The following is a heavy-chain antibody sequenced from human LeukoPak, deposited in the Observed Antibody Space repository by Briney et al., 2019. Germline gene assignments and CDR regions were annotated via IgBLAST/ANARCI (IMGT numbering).Heavy chain of an antibody. J-gene: IGHJ4*02. Sequence: PGGSLRLSCAASGFTFSSYWMTWVRQAPGKGLEWVANIKQDGSARYYVQSVKGRFTISRDNAKNSLYLQMNNLGAEDTAVYYCARDTGTFDYWGQGTLVTVSS. CDR1: GFTFSSYW. CDR3: ARDTGTFDY. CDR2: IKQDGSAR. D-gene: IGHD1-1*01. V-gene: IGHV3-7*01.